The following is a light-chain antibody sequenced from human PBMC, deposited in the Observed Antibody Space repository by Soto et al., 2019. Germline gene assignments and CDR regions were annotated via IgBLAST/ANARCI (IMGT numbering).Light chain of an antibody. CDR1: QSIRTN. CDR2: GAS. J-gene: IGKJ5*01. Sequence: EIVLTQSPGTLSLSPVERVTIXCRASQSIRTNLAWFQQKPGQAPRLLIYGASNRATGIPARFSGSGSGTEFALTISSLQSEDFAVYYCQQYHNWPPITFGQGTRLEIK. V-gene: IGKV3-15*01. CDR3: QQYHNWPPIT.